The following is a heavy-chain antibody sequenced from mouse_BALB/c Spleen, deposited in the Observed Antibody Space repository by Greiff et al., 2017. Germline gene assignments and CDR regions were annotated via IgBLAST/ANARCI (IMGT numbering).Heavy chain of an antibody. CDR2: INPSSGYT. CDR1: GYTFTSYT. CDR3: ARPGRDYFDY. J-gene: IGHJ2*01. Sequence: VKVVESGAELARPGASVKMSCKASGYTFTSYTMHWVKQRPGQGLEWIGYINPSSGYTNYNQKFKDKATLTADKSSSTAYMQLSSLTSEDSAVYYCARPGRDYFDYWGQGTTLTVSS. V-gene: IGHV1-4*01.